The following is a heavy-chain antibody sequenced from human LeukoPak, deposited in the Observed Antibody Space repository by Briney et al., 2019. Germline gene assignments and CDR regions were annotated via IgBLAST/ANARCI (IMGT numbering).Heavy chain of an antibody. CDR1: GGSISSSSYY. D-gene: IGHD3-10*01. J-gene: IGHJ4*02. CDR2: IYYSGST. CDR3: ASITMVRGAQDY. Sequence: SETLSLTCTVSGGSISSSSYYWGWIRQPPGKGLEWIGSIYYSGSTYYNPSLKSRATISVDTSKNQFSLKLSSVTAADTAVYYCASITMVRGAQDYWGQGTLVTVSS. V-gene: IGHV4-39*01.